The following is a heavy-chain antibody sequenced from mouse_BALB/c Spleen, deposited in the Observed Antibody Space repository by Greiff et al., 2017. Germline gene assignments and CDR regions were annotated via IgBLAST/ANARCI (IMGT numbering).Heavy chain of an antibody. Sequence: EVKLVESGGGLVQPGGSLRLSCATSGFTFTDYYMSWVRQPPGKALEWLGFIRNKANGYTTEYSASVKGRFTISRDNSQSILYLQMNTLRAEDSATYYCARASTMITAFAYWGQGTLVTVSA. CDR3: ARASTMITAFAY. CDR1: GFTFTDYY. CDR2: IRNKANGYTT. D-gene: IGHD2-4*01. V-gene: IGHV7-3*02. J-gene: IGHJ3*01.